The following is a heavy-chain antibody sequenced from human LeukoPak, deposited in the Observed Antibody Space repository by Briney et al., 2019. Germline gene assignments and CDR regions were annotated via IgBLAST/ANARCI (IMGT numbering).Heavy chain of an antibody. V-gene: IGHV3-30-3*01. CDR2: ISYDGSNK. CDR3: ARDGLLRWAPDRVVDY. Sequence: PGGSLRLSCAASGFTFSSYAMHWVRQAPGKGLEWVAVISYDGSNKYYADSVKGRFTISRDNSKNTLYLQMNSLRAEDTAVYYCARDGLLRWAPDRVVDYWGQGTLVTVSS. D-gene: IGHD5-12*01. CDR1: GFTFSSYA. J-gene: IGHJ4*02.